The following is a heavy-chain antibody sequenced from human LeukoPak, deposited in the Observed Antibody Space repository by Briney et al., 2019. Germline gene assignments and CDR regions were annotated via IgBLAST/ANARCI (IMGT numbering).Heavy chain of an antibody. D-gene: IGHD6-13*01. J-gene: IGHJ6*02. CDR3: ASGSRWDWAQYYYGMDG. CDR1: GGSISSNNW. CDR2: INHSGST. V-gene: IGHV4-4*02. Sequence: SETLSLTCAVSGGSISSNNWWGWVRQPPGKGLEWIGEINHSGSTNYNPSLKSRVTISVDTSKNQFSLKLSSVTAADTAVYYCASGSRWDWAQYYYGMDGWGQGTTVTVSS.